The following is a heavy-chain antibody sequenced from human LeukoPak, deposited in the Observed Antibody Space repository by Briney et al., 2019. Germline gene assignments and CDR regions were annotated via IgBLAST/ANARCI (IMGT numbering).Heavy chain of an antibody. CDR3: LARYSSGWSFDY. D-gene: IGHD6-19*01. CDR1: GFTFSSYW. Sequence: PGGSLRLSCAASGFTFSSYWMHWVRQAPGKGLEWVAVISYDGSNKYYADSVKGRFTISRDNSKNTLYLQMNSLRAEDTAVYYCLARYSSGWSFDYWGQGTLVTVSS. CDR2: ISYDGSNK. J-gene: IGHJ4*02. V-gene: IGHV3-30-3*01.